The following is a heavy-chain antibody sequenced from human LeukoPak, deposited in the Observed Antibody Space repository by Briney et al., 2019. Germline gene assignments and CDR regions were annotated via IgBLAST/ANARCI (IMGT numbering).Heavy chain of an antibody. CDR1: GESSNALF. D-gene: IGHD6-6*01. Sequence: SETLSLTCAVSGESSNALFWSWIRQSPGKALEWIGEINLRGSTNYNPSLKSRLILSVDTSNSHFSLKLSSVTAADTAVYYCARGYSSSSWYFDLWGRGTLVTVSS. CDR3: ARGYSSSSWYFDL. J-gene: IGHJ2*01. CDR2: INLRGST. V-gene: IGHV4-34*01.